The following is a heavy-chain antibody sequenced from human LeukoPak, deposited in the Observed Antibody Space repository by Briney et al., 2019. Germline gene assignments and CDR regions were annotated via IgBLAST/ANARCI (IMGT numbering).Heavy chain of an antibody. Sequence: GESLRLSCIASGFTFSSYAMGWVRQAPGKGLEWVSVVTGSGGNTYYADSVKGRFTISRDNSESTLSLQMNSLRAEDTAVYYCAKEYSGSRDYFYGMDVWGQGTTVTVSS. CDR1: GFTFSSYA. D-gene: IGHD6-6*01. J-gene: IGHJ6*02. CDR2: VTGSGGNT. CDR3: AKEYSGSRDYFYGMDV. V-gene: IGHV3-23*01.